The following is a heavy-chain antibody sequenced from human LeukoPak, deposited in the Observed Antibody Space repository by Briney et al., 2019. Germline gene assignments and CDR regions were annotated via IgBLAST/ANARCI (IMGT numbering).Heavy chain of an antibody. Sequence: ASETLSLTCTVSGGSMTNYYWSWIRQPPGEALEWIGYIYYSGSTNYNPSLKSRVTISVDTSKNQFSLNLSSVTAADTAVYYCARHASLDYWGQGTLVTVSS. CDR1: GGSMTNYY. CDR2: IYYSGST. CDR3: ARHASLDY. V-gene: IGHV4-59*08. J-gene: IGHJ4*02.